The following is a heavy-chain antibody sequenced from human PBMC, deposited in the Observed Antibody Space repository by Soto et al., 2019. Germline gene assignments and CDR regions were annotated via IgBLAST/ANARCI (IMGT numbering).Heavy chain of an antibody. Sequence: GESLKISCECSGYSFTSYCIGWVRQMPGKGLEWVGIICPGDSDSRYSPSFQGQVTISADKSISTAYVQWSSLKASDTAMYYCARGRRSIVGATNFDFWGQGTLVTVSS. V-gene: IGHV5-51*01. D-gene: IGHD1-26*01. CDR3: ARGRRSIVGATNFDF. CDR2: ICPGDSDS. CDR1: GYSFTSYC. J-gene: IGHJ4*02.